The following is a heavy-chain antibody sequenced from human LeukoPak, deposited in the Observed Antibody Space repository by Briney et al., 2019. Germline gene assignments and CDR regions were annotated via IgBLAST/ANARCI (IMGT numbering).Heavy chain of an antibody. CDR1: GFTFTSYA. CDR2: ISGSDGST. J-gene: IGHJ4*02. Sequence: GGSLRLSCAASGFTFTSYAMSWVRQAPGKGLEWVSAISGSDGSTFYADSVKGRFTISRDNSKNTVYVQMNSLRAEDTAVYYCTKTGDSGWFNDYWGQGTLATVSS. V-gene: IGHV3-23*01. CDR3: TKTGDSGWFNDY. D-gene: IGHD6-19*01.